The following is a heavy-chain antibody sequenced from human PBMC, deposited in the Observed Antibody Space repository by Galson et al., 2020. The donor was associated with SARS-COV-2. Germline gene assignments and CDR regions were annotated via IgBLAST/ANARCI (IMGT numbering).Heavy chain of an antibody. Sequence: SETLSLTCTVSGYSISSGYYWGWIRQPPGQGLEWIGSIYHSGSTYYNPSLKSRVTISVDTSKNQFSLKLSSVTAADTAVYYCARGTPTDYYYMDVWGKGTTVTVSS. CDR2: IYHSGST. V-gene: IGHV4-38-2*02. CDR1: GYSISSGYY. J-gene: IGHJ6*03. D-gene: IGHD4-17*01. CDR3: ARGTPTDYYYMDV.